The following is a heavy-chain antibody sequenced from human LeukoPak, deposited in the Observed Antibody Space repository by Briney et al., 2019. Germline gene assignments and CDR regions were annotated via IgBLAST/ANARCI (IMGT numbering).Heavy chain of an antibody. CDR3: TTGRGIQLWTRNPFDP. V-gene: IGHV3-15*01. Sequence: GGSLRLSCAASGFTFSNAWMSWVRHAPGKGLGLFSRIKCKTDGGTTDYAAPVKGRFTISRDDSKNTLYLQMNSLKTEDTAVYYCTTGRGIQLWTRNPFDPWGQGTLVTVSS. D-gene: IGHD5-18*01. CDR1: GFTFSNAW. CDR2: IKCKTDGGTT. J-gene: IGHJ5*02.